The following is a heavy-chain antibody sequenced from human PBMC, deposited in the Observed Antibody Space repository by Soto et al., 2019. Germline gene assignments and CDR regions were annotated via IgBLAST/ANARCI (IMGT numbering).Heavy chain of an antibody. CDR3: AHRRAYCSGGTCYSIWFDP. V-gene: IGHV2-5*02. Sequence: QITLKESGPTLVKPTQTLTLTCTFSGFSLSTSGVGVGWIRQPPGKALEWLALIYWDDDKRYSPSLTSRLTITKSTAKNQVFLTMTNMYPVDTATYYCAHRRAYCSGGTCYSIWFDPWGQGTLVTVSS. J-gene: IGHJ5*02. CDR2: IYWDDDK. CDR1: GFSLSTSGVG. D-gene: IGHD2-15*01.